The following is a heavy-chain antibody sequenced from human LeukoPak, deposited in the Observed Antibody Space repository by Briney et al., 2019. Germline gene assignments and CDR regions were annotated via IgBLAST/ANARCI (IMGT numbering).Heavy chain of an antibody. CDR3: AAGPWELDF. Sequence: SETLSLTCTVSGVSINTYYASWIRQAPGKGLEFIGFIYNGGNTNYNPSPKSRATISVDTSNNQFSLRLTSLTAADTAMYYCAAGPWELDFWGQGTLVTVSS. V-gene: IGHV4-4*09. CDR2: IYNGGNT. CDR1: GVSINTYY. J-gene: IGHJ4*02. D-gene: IGHD1-26*01.